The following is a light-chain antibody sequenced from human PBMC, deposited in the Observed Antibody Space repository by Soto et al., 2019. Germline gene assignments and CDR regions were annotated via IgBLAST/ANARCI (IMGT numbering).Light chain of an antibody. CDR2: AAS. CDR1: QSISHY. V-gene: IGKV1-39*01. J-gene: IGKJ4*01. CDR3: QQSYSTPLT. Sequence: DIQMTQSPSSLSASVGDRVTITCQASQSISHYLNWYQQKPGKAPKLLIYAASSLQSGVPSRFSGSRSGTDFTLTISSLQPEDFATYYCQQSYSTPLTFGGGTNVEIK.